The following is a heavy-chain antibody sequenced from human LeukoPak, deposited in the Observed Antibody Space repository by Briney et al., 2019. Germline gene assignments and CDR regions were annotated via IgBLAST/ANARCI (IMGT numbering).Heavy chain of an antibody. CDR1: GYSITSGYY. Sequence: SETLSLTCTVSGYSITSGYYWAWIRQSAGKGLEWIGSIYHSGNTYYNPSLKSRVIILVDTSKNQFSLQLGSVTPTDTAVYYCARAGYCSGVSCYSAVPGKYWGQGALVTVSS. CDR3: ARAGYCSGVSCYSAVPGKY. J-gene: IGHJ4*02. CDR2: IYHSGNT. V-gene: IGHV4-38-2*02. D-gene: IGHD2-15*01.